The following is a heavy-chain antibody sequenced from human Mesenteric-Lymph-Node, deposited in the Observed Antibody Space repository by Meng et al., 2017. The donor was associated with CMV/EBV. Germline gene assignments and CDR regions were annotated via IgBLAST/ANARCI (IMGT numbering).Heavy chain of an antibody. Sequence: SLKISCAASGFTFDDYAMHWVRQAPGKGLEWVSGISWNSGSIGYVDSVKGRFTISRDNAKNSLYLQMNSLRAEDTAVYYCARDYGDYVPYFDYWGQGTLVTVSS. CDR2: ISWNSGSI. CDR1: GFTFDDYA. CDR3: ARDYGDYVPYFDY. J-gene: IGHJ4*02. V-gene: IGHV3-9*01. D-gene: IGHD4-17*01.